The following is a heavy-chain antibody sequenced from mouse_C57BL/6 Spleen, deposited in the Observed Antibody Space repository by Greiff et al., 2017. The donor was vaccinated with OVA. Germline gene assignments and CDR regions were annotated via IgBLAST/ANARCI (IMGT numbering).Heavy chain of an antibody. D-gene: IGHD1-1*02. CDR1: GFTFSSYG. V-gene: IGHV5-6*02. CDR3: ARRGRGSYDYSLDY. J-gene: IGHJ4*01. CDR2: ISSGGSYT. Sequence: EVKLMESGGDLVKPGGSLKLSCAASGFTFSSYGMSWVRQTPDKRLEWVATISSGGSYTYYPDSVKGRFTISRDNAKNTLYLQKSSLKSEDTAMYYCARRGRGSYDYSLDYWGQGTSVTVSS.